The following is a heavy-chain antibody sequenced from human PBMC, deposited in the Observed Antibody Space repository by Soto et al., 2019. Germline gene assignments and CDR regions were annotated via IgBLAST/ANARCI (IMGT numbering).Heavy chain of an antibody. J-gene: IGHJ4*02. CDR1: GFTFSNYA. CDR3: AKVCNKWAVAQRGYFDY. D-gene: IGHD6-19*01. V-gene: IGHV3-23*01. CDR2: ISATGST. Sequence: EVQVLDSGGGLVQPGGSQRLSCEASGFTFSNYAMSWVRQAPGKGLEWVSTISATGSTLYADSVKGRFTVSRDNSKNTVYLQMNFLRAEDTAVYYCAKVCNKWAVAQRGYFDYWGQGTLVTVSS.